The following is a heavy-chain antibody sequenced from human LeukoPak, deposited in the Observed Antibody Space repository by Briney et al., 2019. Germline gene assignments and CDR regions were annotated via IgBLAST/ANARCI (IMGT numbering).Heavy chain of an antibody. J-gene: IGHJ4*02. Sequence: GGSLRLSCAASGFTFSSYGMSWVRQAPGKGLEWVSAISGSGGSTYYADSVKGWFTISRDNSKNTLYLQMNSLRAEHTAVYYCAKYLYRVSSLFDYWGQGTLVTVSS. V-gene: IGHV3-23*01. CDR2: ISGSGGST. CDR3: AKYLYRVSSLFDY. D-gene: IGHD2-2*02. CDR1: GFTFSSYG.